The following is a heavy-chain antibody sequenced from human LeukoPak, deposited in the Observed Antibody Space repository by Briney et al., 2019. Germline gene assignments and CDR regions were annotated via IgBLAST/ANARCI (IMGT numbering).Heavy chain of an antibody. CDR2: INSIGDST. V-gene: IGHV3-20*04. CDR3: ARLPIGYYYYYMDV. CDR1: GFTFDDYG. J-gene: IGHJ6*03. D-gene: IGHD3-10*01. Sequence: PGGSLRLSCAASGFTFDDYGMNWVRQAPGKGLEWVSGINSIGDSTGYAVSVKGRFTISRDNAKNSLFLQMTSLRAEDTALYYCARLPIGYYYYYMDVWGKGTTGTVSS.